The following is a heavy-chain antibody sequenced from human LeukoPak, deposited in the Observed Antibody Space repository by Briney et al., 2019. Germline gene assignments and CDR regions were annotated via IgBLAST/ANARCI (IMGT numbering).Heavy chain of an antibody. D-gene: IGHD6-13*01. Sequence: SETLFLTCTVSGGSISSYYWSWIRQPPGKGLEWIGYIYYSGSTNYNPSLKSRVTISVDTSKNQFSLKLSSVTAADTAVYHCARDHVQQQLGLDYWGQGTLVTVSS. J-gene: IGHJ4*02. CDR2: IYYSGST. V-gene: IGHV4-59*01. CDR1: GGSISSYY. CDR3: ARDHVQQQLGLDY.